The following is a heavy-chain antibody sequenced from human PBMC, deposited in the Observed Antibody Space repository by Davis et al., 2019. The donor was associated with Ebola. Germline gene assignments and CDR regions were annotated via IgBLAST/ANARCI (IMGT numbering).Heavy chain of an antibody. CDR1: GFTFSSYS. CDR2: ISSSSSYI. D-gene: IGHD3-22*01. J-gene: IGHJ6*02. CDR3: ARVDSSGYYYYYYGMDV. Sequence: GSLRLSCAASGFTFSSYSMNWVRQAPGTGLEWVSSISSSSSYIYYADSVKGRFTISRDNAKNSLYLQMNSLRAEDTAVYYCARVDSSGYYYYYYGMDVWGQGTTVTVSS. V-gene: IGHV3-21*01.